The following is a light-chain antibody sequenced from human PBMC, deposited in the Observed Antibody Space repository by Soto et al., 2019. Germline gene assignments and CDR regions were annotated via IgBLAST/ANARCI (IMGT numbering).Light chain of an antibody. J-gene: IGLJ1*01. CDR3: QSYDSSLSGYV. CDR2: EVS. CDR1: SSDVGAYNY. V-gene: IGLV2-14*01. Sequence: QSVLTQPASVSGSPGQSITISCTGTSSDVGAYNYVSWYQQYPGKAPKLMIYEVSNGPSGVPDRFSGSKSGTSASLAITGLQAEDEADYYCQSYDSSLSGYVFGTGTKVTV.